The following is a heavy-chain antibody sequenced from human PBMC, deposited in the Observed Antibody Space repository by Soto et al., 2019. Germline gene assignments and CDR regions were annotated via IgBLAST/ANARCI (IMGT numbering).Heavy chain of an antibody. D-gene: IGHD5-18*01. Sequence: KASETLSLTCAVYGGSFSGYYWSWIRQPPGKGLEWIGEINHSGSTNYNPSLKSRVTISVDTSKNQFSLKLSSVTAADTAVYYCARHWGRVWLKYYYYYYGMDVWGQGTTVTVSS. CDR3: ARHWGRVWLKYYYYYYGMDV. CDR2: INHSGST. V-gene: IGHV4-34*01. J-gene: IGHJ6*02. CDR1: GGSFSGYY.